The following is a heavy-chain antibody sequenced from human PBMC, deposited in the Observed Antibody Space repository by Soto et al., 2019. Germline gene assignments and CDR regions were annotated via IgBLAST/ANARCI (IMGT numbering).Heavy chain of an antibody. V-gene: IGHV1-18*01. Sequence: QVQLVQSGDAVKKPGASVKVSCKASGYIFVNYGIAWVRQAPGQGLEWMGWISPYTGNTHSASKVQGRLIMITDTSASTADMDLGSLTSDDTAVYYCVMVDNYVTPTPQDVWGQGTTVTVSS. D-gene: IGHD3-16*01. CDR1: GYIFVNYG. J-gene: IGHJ6*02. CDR2: ISPYTGNT. CDR3: VMVDNYVTPTPQDV.